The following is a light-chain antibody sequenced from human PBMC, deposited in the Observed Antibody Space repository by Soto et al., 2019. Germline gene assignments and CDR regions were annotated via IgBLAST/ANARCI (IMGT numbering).Light chain of an antibody. CDR2: GAS. Sequence: EIVMTQSPATLSGSPGERATLSCRASQSVNSHLAWYHQKPGQAPRLLIYGASTRATSIPARFSGSGSGTEFTLTISSLQPEDFAVYFCQQYNSWPRTFGQGTKVEVK. CDR3: QQYNSWPRT. J-gene: IGKJ1*01. CDR1: QSVNSH. V-gene: IGKV3-15*01.